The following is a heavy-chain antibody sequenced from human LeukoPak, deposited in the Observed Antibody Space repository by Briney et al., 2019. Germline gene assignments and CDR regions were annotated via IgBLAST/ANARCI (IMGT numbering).Heavy chain of an antibody. CDR2: IKQDGSEK. D-gene: IGHD3-16*01. V-gene: IGHV3-7*01. Sequence: GGSLRLSRAPSGFTFSSYWMTWVRQAPGRGLEWVASIKQDGSEKYYVDSVKGRFTISRDNAKNSLYLQMDSLRAEDTTVYYCARDRTFASWGQGTLVTVSS. CDR3: ARDRTFAS. CDR1: GFTFSSYW. J-gene: IGHJ4*02.